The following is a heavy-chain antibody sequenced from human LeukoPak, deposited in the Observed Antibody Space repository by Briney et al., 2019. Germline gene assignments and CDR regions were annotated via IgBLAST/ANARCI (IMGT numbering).Heavy chain of an antibody. CDR1: GYSISSGYY. CDR2: IYYRGST. J-gene: IGHJ4*02. CDR3: ARYREVGATVDY. Sequence: SETLSLTCTVSGYSISSGYYWGWIRQPPGRELEWIASIYYRGSTHYNPSLASLKSRVTISGDTSKNQFSLTLSSVTAADTAVYYCARYREVGATVDYWGQGTLVTVSS. D-gene: IGHD1-26*01. V-gene: IGHV4-38-2*02.